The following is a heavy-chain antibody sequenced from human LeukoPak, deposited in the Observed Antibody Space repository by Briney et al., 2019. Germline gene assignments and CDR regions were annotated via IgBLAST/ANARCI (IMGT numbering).Heavy chain of an antibody. CDR3: ARDYHYYSS. J-gene: IGHJ5*02. Sequence: GGSLRLSCTASGFTFTDYYMTWLRQAPGEGLGWLSYISSSSGTIFYADSVKGRCIISRDNTKNSVYLQMNSLRVEATAVYLCARDYHYYSSWGQGTLVTVSS. CDR2: ISSSSGTI. D-gene: IGHD2-21*02. CDR1: GFTFTDYY. V-gene: IGHV3-11*01.